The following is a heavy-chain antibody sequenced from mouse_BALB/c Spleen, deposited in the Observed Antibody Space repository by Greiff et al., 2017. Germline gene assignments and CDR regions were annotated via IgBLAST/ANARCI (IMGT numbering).Heavy chain of an antibody. D-gene: IGHD1-1*02. CDR1: GFTFSSYA. CDR3: ARDRGGAMDY. Sequence: EVKLQESGGGLVQPGGSLKLSCAASGFTFSSYAMSWVRQSPEKRLEWVAEISSGGSYTYYPDTVTGRFTISRDNAKNTLYLEMSSLRSEDTAMYYCARDRGGAMDYWGQGTSVTVSS. J-gene: IGHJ4*01. V-gene: IGHV5-9-4*01. CDR2: ISSGGSYT.